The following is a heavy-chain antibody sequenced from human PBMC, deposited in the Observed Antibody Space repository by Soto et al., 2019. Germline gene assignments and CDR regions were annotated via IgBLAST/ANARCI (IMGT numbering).Heavy chain of an antibody. CDR1: GGSISSGGYS. CDR2: IYHSGST. CDR3: AKLYYDSNAYYYFDH. J-gene: IGHJ4*01. Sequence: SETLSLTCAVSGGSISSGGYSWSWIRQPPGKGLEWIGYIYHSGSTYYNPSLKSRVTISVDRSKNQFSLKLSSVTAADTAVYYCAKLYYDSNAYYYFDHWGRGTLVTVSS. V-gene: IGHV4-30-2*01. D-gene: IGHD3-22*01.